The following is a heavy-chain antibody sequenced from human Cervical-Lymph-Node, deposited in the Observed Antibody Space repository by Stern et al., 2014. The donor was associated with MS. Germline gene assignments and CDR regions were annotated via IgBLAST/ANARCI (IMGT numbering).Heavy chain of an antibody. V-gene: IGHV1-69*01. J-gene: IGHJ6*02. CDR2: IIPLFRTT. D-gene: IGHD5-24*01. CDR3: ARGVETHFYYYDAMDV. CDR1: GGTINRST. Sequence: QVQLVQSGAEVKKPGSSVKVSCKTSGGTINRSTLIWVRQAPGQGLEWMGGIIPLFRTTNYAQKFQDRSTIIADESTNTVYMELSSLRSEDTAVYYCARGVETHFYYYDAMDVWGQGTTVTVSS.